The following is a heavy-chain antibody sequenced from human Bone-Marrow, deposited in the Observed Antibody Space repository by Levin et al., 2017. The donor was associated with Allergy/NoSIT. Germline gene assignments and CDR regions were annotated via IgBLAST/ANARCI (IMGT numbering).Heavy chain of an antibody. J-gene: IGHJ4*02. Sequence: NPGGSLRLSCKGSGYSFTSYWIGWVRQMPGKGLEWMGIIYPGDSDTRYSPSFQGQVTISADKSISTAYLQWSSLKASDTAMYYCARRRGYSYGYVDYWGQGTLVTVSS. CDR2: IYPGDSDT. V-gene: IGHV5-51*01. D-gene: IGHD5-18*01. CDR3: ARRRGYSYGYVDY. CDR1: GYSFTSYW.